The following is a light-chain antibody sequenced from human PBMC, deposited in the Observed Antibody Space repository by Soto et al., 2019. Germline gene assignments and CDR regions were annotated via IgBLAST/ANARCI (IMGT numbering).Light chain of an antibody. Sequence: EIVLTQSPATLSLSPGERATLSCRASQSVSSYLAWYQQKPGQAPRLLIYDASNRATGIPARFSGSGSGTDFTLTISSLEPEDFAVYYCKQRSNGILTFGGGTKGDLK. J-gene: IGKJ4*01. CDR1: QSVSSY. CDR3: KQRSNGILT. CDR2: DAS. V-gene: IGKV3-11*01.